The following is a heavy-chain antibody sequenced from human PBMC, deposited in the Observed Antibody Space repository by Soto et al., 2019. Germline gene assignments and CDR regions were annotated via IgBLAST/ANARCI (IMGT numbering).Heavy chain of an antibody. CDR1: GFTFSSYS. CDR3: ARAQATVAPLA. V-gene: IGHV3-21*01. D-gene: IGHD4-17*01. CDR2: ISSSSSYI. Sequence: GGSLRLSCAASGFTFSSYSMNWVRQAPGKGLEWVSSISSSSSYIYYADSVKGRFTISRDNAKNSLYLQMNSLRAEDTAVYYCARAQATVAPLAWGQGTLVTVSS. J-gene: IGHJ5*02.